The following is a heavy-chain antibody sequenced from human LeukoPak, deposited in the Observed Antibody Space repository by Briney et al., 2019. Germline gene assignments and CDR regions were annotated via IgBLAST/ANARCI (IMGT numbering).Heavy chain of an antibody. CDR1: GGSISSYY. Sequence: SETLSLTCTVSGGSISSYYWSWIRQPPGKGLEWIGYIYYSGSTNYNPSLKSRVTISVDTSKNQFSLKLSSVTAADTAVYYCARATLRFLEWSYAFDIWGQGTMVIVSS. V-gene: IGHV4-59*01. CDR2: IYYSGST. J-gene: IGHJ3*02. D-gene: IGHD3-3*01. CDR3: ARATLRFLEWSYAFDI.